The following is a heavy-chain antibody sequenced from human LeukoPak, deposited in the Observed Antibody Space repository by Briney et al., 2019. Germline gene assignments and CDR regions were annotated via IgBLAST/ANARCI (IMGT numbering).Heavy chain of an antibody. CDR1: GYTFTSYD. CDR3: ARGLRTYYYDSSGYSPPAY. D-gene: IGHD3-22*01. Sequence: GASVKVSCKASGYTFTSYDINWVRQATGQGLEWMGWMNPNSGNTGYAQKFQGRVTMTRNTSISTAYMGLSSLRSEDTAVYYCARGLRTYYYDSSGYSPPAYWGQGTLVTVSS. J-gene: IGHJ4*02. CDR2: MNPNSGNT. V-gene: IGHV1-8*01.